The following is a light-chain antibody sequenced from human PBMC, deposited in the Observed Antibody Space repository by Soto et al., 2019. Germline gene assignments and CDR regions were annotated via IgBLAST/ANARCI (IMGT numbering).Light chain of an antibody. V-gene: IGKV1-39*01. CDR2: AAS. CDR1: QSITSY. CDR3: QQSYSTPLT. Sequence: DIQMTQSPSSLSASVGDTVTITCRASQSITSYLNWYQQKPGTAPKLLIFAASSLQSGVPSRFSGSTSGTDFTLTISSLQPEDFATYYCQQSYSTPLTFGGGTKVEIK. J-gene: IGKJ4*01.